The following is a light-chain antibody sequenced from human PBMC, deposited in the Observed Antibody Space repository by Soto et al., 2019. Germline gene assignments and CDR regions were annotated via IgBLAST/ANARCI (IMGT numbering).Light chain of an antibody. CDR3: QQRTNWPLT. Sequence: EIVLTQSPAPLSFSPGERATLSCRASQSVDKYLVWYQQKPGQAPRLLIYDASSRATGIPARFSGSGSGTAFTLTISSLAPEDFAVYYCQQRTNWPLTFGGGTKLE. J-gene: IGKJ4*01. V-gene: IGKV3-11*01. CDR2: DAS. CDR1: QSVDKY.